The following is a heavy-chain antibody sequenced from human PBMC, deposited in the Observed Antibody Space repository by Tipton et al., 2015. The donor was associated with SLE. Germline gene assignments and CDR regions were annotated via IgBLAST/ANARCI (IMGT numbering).Heavy chain of an antibody. D-gene: IGHD2-15*01. CDR1: GASISSHY. Sequence: LSLTCTVSGASISSHYWNWIRQSPGKGLESVSVIGGSGVTKFYADSVKGRFTIARDNSKNTLYLQMNGLRVNDTAVYYCAKVAYCSGGSCYPRYFDYWGQGTLVTVSS. CDR3: AKVAYCSGGSCYPRYFDY. J-gene: IGHJ4*02. V-gene: IGHV3-23*01. CDR2: IGGSGVTK.